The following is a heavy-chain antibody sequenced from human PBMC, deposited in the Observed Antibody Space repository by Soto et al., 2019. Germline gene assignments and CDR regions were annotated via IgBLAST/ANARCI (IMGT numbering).Heavy chain of an antibody. D-gene: IGHD2-15*01. CDR3: AGAVGGYCSGGSCFELGLYYYYYYMDV. Sequence: GGSLRLSCAASGFTFSSYWMSWVRQAPGKGLEWVANIKQDGSEKYYVDSVKGRFTISRDNAKNSLYLQMNSLRAEDTAVYYCAGAVGGYCSGGSCFELGLYYYYYYMDVWGKGTTVTVSS. CDR1: GFTFSSYW. J-gene: IGHJ6*03. CDR2: IKQDGSEK. V-gene: IGHV3-7*04.